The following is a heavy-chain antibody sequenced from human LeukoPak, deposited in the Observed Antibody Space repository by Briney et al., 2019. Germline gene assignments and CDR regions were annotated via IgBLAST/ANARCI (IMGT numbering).Heavy chain of an antibody. D-gene: IGHD6-19*01. Sequence: SVKVSCKASGYTFTSYDINWVRQATGQGLEWMGSMNPNSGNTGYAQKFQGTVTMTRNTSISTAYMELSSLRSEDTAVYYCARAPFSSGWYGAWFDPWGQGTLVTVSS. CDR2: MNPNSGNT. CDR1: GYTFTSYD. V-gene: IGHV1-8*01. J-gene: IGHJ5*02. CDR3: ARAPFSSGWYGAWFDP.